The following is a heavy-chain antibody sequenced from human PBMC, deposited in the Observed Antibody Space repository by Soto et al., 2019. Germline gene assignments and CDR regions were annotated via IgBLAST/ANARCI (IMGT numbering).Heavy chain of an antibody. Sequence: QVQLVESGGGVVQPGRSLRLSCAASGFTFSSYGMHWVRQAPGKGLEWVAVISYDGSNKYYADSVKGRFTISRDNSKNTLYLQMNSLRAEDTAVYYCAKVGDSSGLYYFDYWGQGTLVTVSS. D-gene: IGHD3-22*01. CDR1: GFTFSSYG. CDR3: AKVGDSSGLYYFDY. V-gene: IGHV3-30*18. J-gene: IGHJ4*02. CDR2: ISYDGSNK.